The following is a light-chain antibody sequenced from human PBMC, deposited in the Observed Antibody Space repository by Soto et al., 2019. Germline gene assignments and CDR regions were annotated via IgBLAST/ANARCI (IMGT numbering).Light chain of an antibody. CDR2: GAS. CDR3: QQYVSSIT. Sequence: IVLTQSPGILSLSPGERATLSCRASQSVSSSYLAWYQQKPGQAPRLLIYGASSRATGIPDRFSGSGSGTDLTLTISSMETEDFAVYYCQQYVSSITFGQGTRLKIK. V-gene: IGKV3-20*01. CDR1: QSVSSSY. J-gene: IGKJ5*01.